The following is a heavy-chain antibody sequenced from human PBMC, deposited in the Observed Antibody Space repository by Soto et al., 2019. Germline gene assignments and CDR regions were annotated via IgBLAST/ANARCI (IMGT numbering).Heavy chain of an antibody. CDR3: AREIYASGSYRFDY. CDR1: GLSFISYG. CDR2: IWYDGSEK. J-gene: IGHJ4*02. D-gene: IGHD3-10*01. Sequence: GGSLRLSCAASGLSFISYGMHWVRQVPGKGLEWVAVIWYDGSEKYYADSVKGRFTVSRDNSQNTLYLQMNSLRPEDTAVYYCAREIYASGSYRFDYWGQGTLVTVSS. V-gene: IGHV3-33*01.